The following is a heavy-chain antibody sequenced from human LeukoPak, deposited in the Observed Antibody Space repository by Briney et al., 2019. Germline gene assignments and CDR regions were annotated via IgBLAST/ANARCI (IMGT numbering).Heavy chain of an antibody. CDR2: ISSSGSTI. D-gene: IGHD4-17*01. CDR1: GFTFSSYE. CDR3: ARDSPYDYGDYYFDY. Sequence: PGGSLRLSCAASGFTFSSYEMNWVRQAPGEGLEWVSYISSSGSTIYYADSVKGRFTISRDNAKNPLYLQMNSLRAEDTAVYYCARDSPYDYGDYYFDYWGQGTLVTVSS. J-gene: IGHJ4*02. V-gene: IGHV3-48*03.